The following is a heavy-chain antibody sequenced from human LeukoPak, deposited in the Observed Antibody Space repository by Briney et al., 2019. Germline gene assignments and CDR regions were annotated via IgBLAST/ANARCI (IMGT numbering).Heavy chain of an antibody. CDR2: IYTSGST. V-gene: IGHV4-61*02. CDR3: ARHDLRYFDWHY. Sequence: SQTLSLTCTVSGGSLSSGSYYWSWIRQPAGKGLEWIGRIYTSGSTNYNPSLKSRATISVDTSKNQFSLKLSSVTAADTAVYYCARHDLRYFDWHYWGQGTLVTVSS. D-gene: IGHD3-9*01. J-gene: IGHJ4*02. CDR1: GGSLSSGSYY.